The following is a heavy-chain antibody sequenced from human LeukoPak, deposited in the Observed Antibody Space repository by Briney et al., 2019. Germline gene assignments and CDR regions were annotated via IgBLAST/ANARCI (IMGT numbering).Heavy chain of an antibody. V-gene: IGHV1-24*01. CDR2: FDPEDGET. Sequence: ASVKVSCKVSGYTLTELSMHWVRQAPGKGLEWMGGFDPEDGETIYAQKFQDRVTITKDTSANTAYMELSSLTSEDTAVYYCAADSAYAEYWGQGTLVTVSS. CDR3: AADSAYAEY. J-gene: IGHJ4*02. CDR1: GYTLTELS. D-gene: IGHD5-12*01.